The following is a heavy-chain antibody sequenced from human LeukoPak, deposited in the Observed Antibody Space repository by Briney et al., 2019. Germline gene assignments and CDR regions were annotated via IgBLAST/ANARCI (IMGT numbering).Heavy chain of an antibody. CDR2: ISHSGTFI. D-gene: IGHD5-24*01. V-gene: IGHV3-21*01. CDR3: VREEGLGDAYNVFDY. J-gene: IGHJ4*02. Sequence: GGSLRLSCAASGFTFSTYTMNWVRQAPGKGLEWVSFISHSGTFIDYADSARGRFTISRDNAKNSLYLQMTSLRAEDTAIYCCVREEGLGDAYNVFDYWGQGTPVTVSS. CDR1: GFTFSTYT.